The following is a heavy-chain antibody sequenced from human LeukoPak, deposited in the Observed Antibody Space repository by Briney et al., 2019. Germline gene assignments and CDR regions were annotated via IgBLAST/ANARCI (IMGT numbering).Heavy chain of an antibody. J-gene: IGHJ4*02. CDR1: GGSFSGYY. Sequence: SETLSLTCAVYGGSFSGYYWSWIRQPPGKGLEWIGEINHSGSTNYNPSLKSRVTISVDTSKNQFSLKLSSVTAADTAVYYCARHVGYCSGGRCYIHFDYWGQGTLVTVSS. CDR3: ARHVGYCSGGRCYIHFDY. D-gene: IGHD2-15*01. V-gene: IGHV4-34*01. CDR2: INHSGST.